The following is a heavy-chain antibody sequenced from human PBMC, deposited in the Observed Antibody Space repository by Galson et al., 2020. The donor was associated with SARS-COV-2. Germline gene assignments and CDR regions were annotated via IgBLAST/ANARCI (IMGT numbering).Heavy chain of an antibody. CDR1: GFTFSSYS. CDR3: ARDWRPTETSYYYYGMDV. CDR2: ISSSSSYI. Sequence: GGSLRLSCAASGFTFSSYSMNWVRQAPGKGLEWVSSISSSSSYIYYADSMKGRFTISRDNAKNSLYLQMNSLRAEDTAVYYCARDWRPTETSYYYYGMDVWGQGTTVTVSS. J-gene: IGHJ6*02. V-gene: IGHV3-21*01.